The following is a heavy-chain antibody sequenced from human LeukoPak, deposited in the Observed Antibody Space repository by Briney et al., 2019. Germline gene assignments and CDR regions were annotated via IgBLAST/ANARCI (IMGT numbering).Heavy chain of an antibody. D-gene: IGHD2-21*02. Sequence: ASVKVSCKASGYTFSSYGISWVRQAPGQGLEWMGWISAYNGNTNYAQKLQGRVTMTTDTSTSTAYMELRSLRSDDTAVYYCARASCGGDCYDFDYWGQGTLVTVSS. CDR3: ARASCGGDCYDFDY. V-gene: IGHV1-18*01. CDR1: GYTFSSYG. CDR2: ISAYNGNT. J-gene: IGHJ4*02.